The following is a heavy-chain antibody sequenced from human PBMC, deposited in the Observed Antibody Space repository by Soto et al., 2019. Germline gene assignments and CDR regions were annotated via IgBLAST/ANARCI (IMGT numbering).Heavy chain of an antibody. CDR2: INPSGGST. V-gene: IGHV1-46*04. J-gene: IGHJ6*02. CDR1: GYTFTSYY. Sequence: GASVKVSCKASGYTFTSYYMHWVRQAPGQGLEWMGIINPSGGSTSYAQKLQGRVTMTRDTSTSTVYMELSSLRSEDTAVYYCARGTIFGVVIKVPNYYYGMDVWGQGTTVTVSS. CDR3: ARGTIFGVVIKVPNYYYGMDV. D-gene: IGHD3-3*01.